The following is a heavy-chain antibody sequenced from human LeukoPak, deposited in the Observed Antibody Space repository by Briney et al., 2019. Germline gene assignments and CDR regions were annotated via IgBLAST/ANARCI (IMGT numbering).Heavy chain of an antibody. CDR3: ARSSIEYQLLAYYYYMDV. J-gene: IGHJ6*03. D-gene: IGHD2-2*01. V-gene: IGHV1-46*03. CDR2: INPSGGST. Sequence: ASVKVPCKASGYTFTSYYMHWVRQAPGQGLEWMGIINPSGGSTSYAQKFQGRVTMTRDTSTSTVYMELGSLRSEDTAVYYCARSSIEYQLLAYYYYMDVWGKGTTVTVSS. CDR1: GYTFTSYY.